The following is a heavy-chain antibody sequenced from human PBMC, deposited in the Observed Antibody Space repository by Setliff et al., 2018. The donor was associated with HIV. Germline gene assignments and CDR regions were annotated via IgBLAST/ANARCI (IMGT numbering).Heavy chain of an antibody. CDR2: FYHSGRT. CDR3: SRSYCGGDCSLVVDTNWFDP. D-gene: IGHD2-21*01. J-gene: IGHJ5*02. CDR1: GYSISSGYY. V-gene: IGHV4-38-2*01. Sequence: SETLSLTCAVSGYSISSGYYWGWIRQPPGKGLEWIRSFYHSGRTYYNPSLKSRVTISVDTSKNQFSLRLSSVTAADTAVYYCSRSYCGGDCSLVVDTNWFDPWGQGTLVTVSS.